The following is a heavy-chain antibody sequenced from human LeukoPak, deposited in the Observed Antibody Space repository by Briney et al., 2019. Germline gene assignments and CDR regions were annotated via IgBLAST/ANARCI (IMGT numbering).Heavy chain of an antibody. V-gene: IGHV4-59*08. CDR2: IYYSGST. CDR1: GGSISSYY. CDR3: ARVRYSSSWYSY. J-gene: IGHJ4*02. Sequence: SETLSLTCTVSGGSISSYYWSWIRQPPGKGLEWIGCIYYSGSTNYNPSLKSRVTISVDTSKNQFSLKLSSVTAADTAVYYCARVRYSSSWYSYWGQGTLVTVSS. D-gene: IGHD6-13*01.